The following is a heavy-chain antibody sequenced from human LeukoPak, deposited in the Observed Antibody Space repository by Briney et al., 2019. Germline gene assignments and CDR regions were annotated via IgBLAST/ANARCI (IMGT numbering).Heavy chain of an antibody. D-gene: IGHD3-10*01. Sequence: GGSLRLSCAASGFTFSSYWMHWVRHAPGKGLVWVSRINSDGSSTSYADSVKGRFTISRDNAKNTLYLQMNSLRAEDTAVYYCARADQLLLWFGTSWGQGTLVTVSS. CDR1: GFTFSSYW. CDR2: INSDGSST. CDR3: ARADQLLLWFGTS. J-gene: IGHJ5*02. V-gene: IGHV3-74*01.